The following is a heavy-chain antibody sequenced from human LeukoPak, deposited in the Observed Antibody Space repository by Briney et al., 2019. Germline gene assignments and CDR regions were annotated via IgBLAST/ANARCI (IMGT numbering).Heavy chain of an antibody. J-gene: IGHJ6*02. CDR3: ASKDYYYYGMDV. Sequence: ASVKVSCKASGYTFTGYYMHWVRQAPGQGLEWMGWINPNSGGTNYAQKFQGRVTMTRDTSISTAYMELSSLRSEDTAVYYCASKDYYYYGMDVWGQGTTVTVSS. CDR2: INPNSGGT. CDR1: GYTFTGYY. V-gene: IGHV1-2*02.